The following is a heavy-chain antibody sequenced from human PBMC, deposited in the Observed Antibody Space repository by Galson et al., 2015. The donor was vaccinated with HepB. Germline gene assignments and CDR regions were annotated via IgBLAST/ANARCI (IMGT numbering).Heavy chain of an antibody. V-gene: IGHV3-30*18. Sequence: SLRLSCAASGFTFSNYGMHWVRQAPGKGLEWVAVISSDGAKKYYADSVKGRFTISRDNSKNTLYLQMISLRAEDTAVFYCAKDYSSGYYFYFDYWGQGTLVTVSS. CDR1: GFTFSNYG. CDR3: AKDYSSGYYFYFDY. CDR2: ISSDGAKK. D-gene: IGHD6-19*01. J-gene: IGHJ4*02.